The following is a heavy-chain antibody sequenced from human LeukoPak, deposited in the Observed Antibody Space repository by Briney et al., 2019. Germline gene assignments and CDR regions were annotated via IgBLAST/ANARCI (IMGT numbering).Heavy chain of an antibody. CDR3: ARRSGIAVAGALDY. Sequence: ASVKVSCKASGYTFTGYYMHWVRQAPGQGLEWMGWINPNSGGTNYAQKFQGRVTMTRDTSISTAYMELSRLRSDDTAVYYCARRSGIAVAGALDYWGQGTLVTVSS. V-gene: IGHV1-2*02. D-gene: IGHD6-19*01. CDR2: INPNSGGT. CDR1: GYTFTGYY. J-gene: IGHJ4*02.